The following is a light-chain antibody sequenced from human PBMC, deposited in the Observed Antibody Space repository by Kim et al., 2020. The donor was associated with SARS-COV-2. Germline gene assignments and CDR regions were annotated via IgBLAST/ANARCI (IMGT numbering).Light chain of an antibody. Sequence: PGQSVTISCTGTRRDVGGYNYVSRYQQHPGKAPQLIIYDVSTLPSGVPDRFSGSKSGTTASLTVSVLQADDDADYSCCSYAGGSSVFGTGTKVTVL. J-gene: IGLJ1*01. CDR1: RRDVGGYNY. CDR3: CSYAGGSSV. V-gene: IGLV2-11*01. CDR2: DVS.